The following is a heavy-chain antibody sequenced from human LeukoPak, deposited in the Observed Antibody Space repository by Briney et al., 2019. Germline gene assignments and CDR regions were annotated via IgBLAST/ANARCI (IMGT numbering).Heavy chain of an antibody. J-gene: IGHJ5*02. CDR2: MNPNSGNT. Sequence: GASVKVSCKASGYTFTSYDINWVRQATGQGLEWMGWMNPNSGNTGYAQKFQGRVTITRDRSMSTAYMELSSLRSEDTAVYYCAGEGGRTLFDPWGQGTLVAVSS. V-gene: IGHV1-8*01. CDR1: GYTFTSYD. D-gene: IGHD2-15*01. CDR3: AGEGGRTLFDP.